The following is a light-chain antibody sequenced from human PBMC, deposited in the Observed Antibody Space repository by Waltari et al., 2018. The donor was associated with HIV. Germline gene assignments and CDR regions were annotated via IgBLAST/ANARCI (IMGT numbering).Light chain of an antibody. CDR3: LLSYSGAWV. J-gene: IGLJ3*02. CDR1: TGALPSGHY. V-gene: IGLV7-46*01. Sequence: QAVVTQEPYLTVSPGGTVTLTCGYSTGALPSGHYLYWFQQKPGQAPRTLIYDTSDKHSWTPARFSGSLLGGKAALTLSGAQPEDEAVYYCLLSYSGAWVFGGGTKLTVL. CDR2: DTS.